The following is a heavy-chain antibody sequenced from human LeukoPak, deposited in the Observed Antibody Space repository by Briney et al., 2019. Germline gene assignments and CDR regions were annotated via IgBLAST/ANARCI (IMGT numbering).Heavy chain of an antibody. J-gene: IGHJ6*02. CDR3: ARNNGMDV. Sequence: GGSLRLSCAASGLTFSSHWMHWVRQAPGKGLVWVSRITNDGSSTTYADSVKGRFTISKDNAKNSLYLQMNSLRAEDTALYHCARNNGMDVWGQGTTVIVSS. CDR1: GLTFSSHW. CDR2: ITNDGSST. V-gene: IGHV3-74*01.